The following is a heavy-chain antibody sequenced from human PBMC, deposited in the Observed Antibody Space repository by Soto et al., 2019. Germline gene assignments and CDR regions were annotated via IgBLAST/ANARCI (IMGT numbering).Heavy chain of an antibody. D-gene: IGHD3-22*01. V-gene: IGHV1-69*13. J-gene: IGHJ4*02. CDR1: GGTFSSYA. CDR2: IIPIFGTA. CDR3: ARDEYYDSSGYYPPAY. Sequence: SVKVSCKASGGTFSSYAISWVRQAPGQGLEWMGGIIPIFGTANYAQKFQGRVTITADESTSTAYMELSSLRSEDTAVYYCARDEYYDSSGYYPPAYWGQGTLVAVSS.